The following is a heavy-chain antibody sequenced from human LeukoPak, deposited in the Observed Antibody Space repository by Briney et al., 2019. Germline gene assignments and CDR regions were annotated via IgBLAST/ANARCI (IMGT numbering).Heavy chain of an antibody. J-gene: IGHJ4*02. Sequence: GGSLRLSCAASGFIFSSYNMNWVRQAPGKGLEWVSSIGSSGSRTYIHYADSVKGRFTISRDNAKNSLYLQMNSLRAEDTAVYYCARDLQASLDYWGQGILVTVSS. D-gene: IGHD1-1*01. V-gene: IGHV3-21*01. CDR3: ARDLQASLDY. CDR1: GFIFSSYN. CDR2: IGSSGSRTYI.